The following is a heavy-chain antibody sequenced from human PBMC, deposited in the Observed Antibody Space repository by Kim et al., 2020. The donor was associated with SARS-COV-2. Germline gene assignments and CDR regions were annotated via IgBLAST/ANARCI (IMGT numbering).Heavy chain of an antibody. Sequence: SVKVSCKASGGTFSSYAISWVRQAPVQGLEWMGGIIPIFGTANYAQKFQGRVTITADESTSTAYMELSSLRSEDTAVYYCARVWLLFSALEGYYFDYWGQGTLVTVSS. V-gene: IGHV1-69*13. CDR2: IIPIFGTA. CDR3: ARVWLLFSALEGYYFDY. D-gene: IGHD2-21*02. CDR1: GGTFSSYA. J-gene: IGHJ4*02.